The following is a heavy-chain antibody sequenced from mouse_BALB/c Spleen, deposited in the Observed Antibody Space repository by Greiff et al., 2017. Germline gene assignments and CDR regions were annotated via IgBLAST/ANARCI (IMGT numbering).Heavy chain of an antibody. CDR2: INPSTGYT. D-gene: IGHD2-1*01. CDR1: GYTFTSYW. CDR3: ASPPSYGNYAAY. V-gene: IGHV1-7*01. Sequence: QVQLQQSGAELAQPGASVKMSCKASGYTFTSYWMHWVKQRPGQGLEWIGYINPSTGYTEYNQKFKDKATLTADKSSSTAYMQLSSLTSEDSAVYYCASPPSYGNYAAYWGQGTLVTVSA. J-gene: IGHJ3*01.